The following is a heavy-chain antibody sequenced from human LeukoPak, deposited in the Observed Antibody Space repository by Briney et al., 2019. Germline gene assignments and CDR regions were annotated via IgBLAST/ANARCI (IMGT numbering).Heavy chain of an antibody. D-gene: IGHD5-18*01. CDR2: IYYSGST. J-gene: IGHJ4*02. CDR3: ARGDTAMVDY. Sequence: SETLSLTCTVSGGSISSYYWSWIRQPPGKGLEWVGYIYYSGSTNYNPSLKSRVTISVDTSKNQFSLKLSSVTAADTAVYYCARGDTAMVDYWGQGTLVTVSS. V-gene: IGHV4-59*01. CDR1: GGSISSYY.